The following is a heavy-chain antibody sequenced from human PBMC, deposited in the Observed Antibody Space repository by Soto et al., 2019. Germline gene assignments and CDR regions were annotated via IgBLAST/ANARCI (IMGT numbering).Heavy chain of an antibody. D-gene: IGHD2-2*01. V-gene: IGHV3-7*01. CDR1: GFTFSSYW. J-gene: IGHJ2*01. CDR2: IKQDGSEK. Sequence: EVQLVESGGGLVQPGGSLRLSCAASGFTFSSYWMSWVRQAPGKGLEWVANIKQDGSEKYYVDSVKGRFTISRDNAKNSLYLQMNSLRAEDTAVYYCARDANPDAQYQLLFIRGSWYFDLWGRGTLVTVSS. CDR3: ARDANPDAQYQLLFIRGSWYFDL.